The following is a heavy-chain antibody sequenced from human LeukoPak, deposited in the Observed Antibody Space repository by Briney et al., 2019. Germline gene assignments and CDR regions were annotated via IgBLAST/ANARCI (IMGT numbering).Heavy chain of an antibody. Sequence: PGGSLRLSCAASGFTFSSYTMNWVRQAPGKGLEWVSSISSSSYIYYADSVKGRFTISRDNAKNSLYLHMTSLRAEDTAVYYCARELCTFDSWGQGTLVTVSS. CDR1: GFTFSSYT. CDR3: ARELCTFDS. D-gene: IGHD3-16*01. CDR2: ISSSSYI. J-gene: IGHJ4*02. V-gene: IGHV3-21*01.